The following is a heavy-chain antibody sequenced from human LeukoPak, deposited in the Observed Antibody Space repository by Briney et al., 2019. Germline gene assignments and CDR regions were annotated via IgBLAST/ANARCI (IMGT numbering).Heavy chain of an antibody. CDR1: EFTFVRYA. V-gene: IGHV3-48*04. J-gene: IGHJ6*03. Sequence: TGGSLRLSCAASEFTFVRYAMNGVRQAPGKGREGGSYISSSSFKIVYADSVKGRFTISRDNSKNSLYLQMDSLRVEDTAVYYCVRDPSYGSSWYYYMDVWGKGTTVTVSS. D-gene: IGHD6-13*01. CDR2: ISSSSFKI. CDR3: VRDPSYGSSWYYYMDV.